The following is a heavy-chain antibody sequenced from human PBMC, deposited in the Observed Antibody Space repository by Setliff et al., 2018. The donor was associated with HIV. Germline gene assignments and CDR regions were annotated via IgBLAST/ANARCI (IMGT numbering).Heavy chain of an antibody. CDR3: ARAGRYGAETDY. V-gene: IGHV3-21*01. CDR2: ISSSSSYI. CDR1: GFTFSSYS. D-gene: IGHD5-12*01. Sequence: GGSLRLSCAASGFTFSSYSMNWVRQAPGKGLEWVSSISSSSSYIYYADSVKGRFTISRDNAKNSLYLQMNSLRAEDTAVYYCARAGRYGAETDYWGQGTLVTVS. J-gene: IGHJ4*02.